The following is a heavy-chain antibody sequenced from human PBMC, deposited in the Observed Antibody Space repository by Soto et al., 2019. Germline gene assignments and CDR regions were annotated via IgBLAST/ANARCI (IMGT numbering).Heavy chain of an antibody. CDR2: ISDTGRDT. CDR1: GFTFNYYD. D-gene: IGHD3-16*01. V-gene: IGHV3-23*01. J-gene: IGHJ4*02. CDR3: ATSSERLSLVPLGGLSPGSFDY. Sequence: EAQLLESGGGLVQPGGSLRLSCVASGFTFNYYDVTWVRRAPGKGLDWVSTISDTGRDTYFGDSVRGRFSISRDKSRNAVYRQMHSLKVADTALYYGATSSERLSLVPLGGLSPGSFDYWGQGIQVTVSS.